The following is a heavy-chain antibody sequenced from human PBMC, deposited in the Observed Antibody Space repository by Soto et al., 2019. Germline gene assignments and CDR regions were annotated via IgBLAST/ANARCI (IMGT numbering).Heavy chain of an antibody. Sequence: SETLSLTCTVSGGSISSYYWSWSLQPPGKGLEWIGYIYYSGSTNYNPSLKSRVTISVDTSKNQFSLKLSSVTAADTAVYYCARVDREAAAKTGIDVRGQGDTVPVSS. J-gene: IGHJ6*02. V-gene: IGHV4-59*01. D-gene: IGHD2-2*03. CDR3: ARVDREAAAKTGIDV. CDR1: GGSISSYY. CDR2: IYYSGST.